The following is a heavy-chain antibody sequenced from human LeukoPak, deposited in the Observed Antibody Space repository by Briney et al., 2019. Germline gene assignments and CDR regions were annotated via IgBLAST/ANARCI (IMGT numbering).Heavy chain of an antibody. V-gene: IGHV3-7*01. CDR1: GFTFTNYW. D-gene: IGHD1-26*01. Sequence: GGSLRLSCATSGFTFTNYWMTWVRQAPGKGLEWVANVKPDGNDKNFVDSVKGRFTISRDSAKNSVYLQMNNLRAADTALYYCTRDPAYYLRYGYFDYWGQGILVTVSS. CDR3: TRDPAYYLRYGYFDY. J-gene: IGHJ4*03. CDR2: VKPDGNDK.